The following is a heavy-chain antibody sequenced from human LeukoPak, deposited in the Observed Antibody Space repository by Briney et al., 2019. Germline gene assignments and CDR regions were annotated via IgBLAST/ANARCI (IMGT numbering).Heavy chain of an antibody. Sequence: GGSLRLSCAASGFTVSSNYMSWVRQAPGEGLEWVSVIYSGGSTYYADSVKGRFTISRDNSKNTLYLQMNSLRAEDTAVYYCARSGAAAGTSLNYWGQGTLVTVSS. CDR2: IYSGGST. D-gene: IGHD6-13*01. V-gene: IGHV3-53*01. J-gene: IGHJ4*02. CDR3: ARSGAAAGTSLNY. CDR1: GFTVSSNY.